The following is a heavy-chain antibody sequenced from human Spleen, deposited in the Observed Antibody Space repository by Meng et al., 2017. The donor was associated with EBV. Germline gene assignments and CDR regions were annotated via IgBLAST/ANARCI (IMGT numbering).Heavy chain of an antibody. CDR2: INHSENT. CDR1: RGSISSSSFY. V-gene: IGHV4-39*07. Sequence: LQVPGAGPGLVRPTETLSLTRTVSRGSISSSSFYWGWVRQPPGKGLEWIGEINHSENTILNPSLRSRLTLSVDTSKNQFSLKLTSLTAADTAVYYCARPQYFDWLLYSGAPIDFWGPGTLVTVSS. J-gene: IGHJ4*02. CDR3: ARPQYFDWLLYSGAPIDF. D-gene: IGHD3-9*01.